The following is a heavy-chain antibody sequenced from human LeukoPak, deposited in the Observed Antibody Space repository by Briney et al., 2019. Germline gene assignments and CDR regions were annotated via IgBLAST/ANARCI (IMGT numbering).Heavy chain of an antibody. CDR3: AKSHLAWNHGSFFDY. V-gene: IGHV3-30*02. J-gene: IGHJ4*02. CDR2: IRYDGSNK. D-gene: IGHD1-14*01. Sequence: GGSLRLSCAASGFTFSSYGMHWVRQAPGKGLEGVAFIRYDGSNKYYADSVKGRFTISRDNSKNTLYLQMNSLRAEDTAVYYCAKSHLAWNHGSFFDYWGQGTLVTVSS. CDR1: GFTFSSYG.